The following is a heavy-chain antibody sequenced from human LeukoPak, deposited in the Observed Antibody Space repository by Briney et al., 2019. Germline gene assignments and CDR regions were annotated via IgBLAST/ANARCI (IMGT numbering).Heavy chain of an antibody. J-gene: IGHJ4*02. CDR1: GFTFSSYA. CDR3: ARDWPDCSGPAFDY. D-gene: IGHD6-19*01. V-gene: IGHV3-30-3*01. CDR2: ISYDGSNK. Sequence: GGSLRLSCAASGFTFSSYAMHWVRQAPGKGLEWVAVISYDGSNKYYADSVKGRFTISRDNSKNTLYLQMNSLRAEDTAVYYCARDWPDCSGPAFDYWGQGTLVTVSS.